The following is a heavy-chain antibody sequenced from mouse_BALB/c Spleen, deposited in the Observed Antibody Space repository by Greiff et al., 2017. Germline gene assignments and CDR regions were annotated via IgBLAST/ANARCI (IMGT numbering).Heavy chain of an antibody. D-gene: IGHD2-14*01. CDR1: GFTFSSFG. V-gene: IGHV5-17*02. J-gene: IGHJ1*01. CDR3: AREVRPYWYFDV. CDR2: ISSGSSTI. Sequence: DVKLVESGGGLVQPGGSRKLSCAASGFTFSSFGMHWVRQAPEKGLEWVAYISSGSSTIYYADTVKGRFTISRDNPKNTLFLQMTSLRSEDTAMYYCAREVRPYWYFDVWGAGTTVTVSS.